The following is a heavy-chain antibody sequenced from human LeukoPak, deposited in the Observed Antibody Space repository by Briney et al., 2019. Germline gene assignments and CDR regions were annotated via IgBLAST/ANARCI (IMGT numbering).Heavy chain of an antibody. CDR3: AREPMQIYSGYDHYYYGMDV. CDR1: GFTFSSYG. V-gene: IGHV3-33*01. J-gene: IGHJ6*02. Sequence: GGSLRLSCAASGFTFSSYGMHWVRQAPGKGLEWVAVIWYDGSNKYYADSVKGRFTISRDNSKNTLYLQMNSLRAEETAVYYCAREPMQIYSGYDHYYYGMDVWGQGTTVTVSS. CDR2: IWYDGSNK. D-gene: IGHD5-12*01.